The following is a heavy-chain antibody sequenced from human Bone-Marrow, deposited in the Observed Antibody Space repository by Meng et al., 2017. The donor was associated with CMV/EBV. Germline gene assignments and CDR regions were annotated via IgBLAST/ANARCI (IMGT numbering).Heavy chain of an antibody. Sequence: SVKVSCKASGGTFSSYAISWVRQAPGQGLEWMGGIIPILGIANYAQKFQGRVTITADKSTSTAYIELSSLRSEDTAVYYCARDHVVITRGYNYYYYGMDVWRQGTTVTVSS. J-gene: IGHJ6*01. CDR3: ARDHVVITRGYNYYYYGMDV. CDR2: IIPILGIA. CDR1: GGTFSSYA. V-gene: IGHV1-69*10. D-gene: IGHD5-24*01.